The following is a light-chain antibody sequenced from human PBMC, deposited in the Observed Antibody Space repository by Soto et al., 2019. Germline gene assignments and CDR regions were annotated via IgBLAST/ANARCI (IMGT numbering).Light chain of an antibody. Sequence: QSVLPQPPSVSGAPGQRVTISCTGSSSNIGPTYDVHWYQQLPGTAPKLLIYANTNRPSGVPDRFSGSKSGTSASLAITGLQAEDEAYYFCQSYDSSLSGYVFGTGTKLTVL. CDR3: QSYDSSLSGYV. J-gene: IGLJ1*01. CDR2: ANT. V-gene: IGLV1-40*01. CDR1: SSNIGPTYD.